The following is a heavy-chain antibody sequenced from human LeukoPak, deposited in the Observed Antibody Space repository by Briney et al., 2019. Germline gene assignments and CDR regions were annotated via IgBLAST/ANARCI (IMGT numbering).Heavy chain of an antibody. CDR3: ARDSLYSSSSYYYYYGMDV. Sequence: SETLSLTCSFSGGSLSGYYWSWLRQPPGKGLEWIAYRESNGYTESYPSLMSRVKISLDTSKNQLSLKLASVTAADTAVYYCARDSLYSSSSYYYYYGMDVWGQGTTVTVSS. CDR2: RESNGYT. CDR1: GGSLSGYY. V-gene: IGHV4-59*01. D-gene: IGHD6-13*01. J-gene: IGHJ6*02.